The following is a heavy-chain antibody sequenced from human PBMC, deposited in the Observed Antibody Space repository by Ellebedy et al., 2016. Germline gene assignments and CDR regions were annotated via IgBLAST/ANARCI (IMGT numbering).Heavy chain of an antibody. D-gene: IGHD5-24*01. CDR1: GFTFSSHA. J-gene: IGHJ4*02. CDR3: AAAVDRGGFNYANS. CDR2: ISFNGRIT. V-gene: IGHV3-30*04. Sequence: GGSPRLSXAASGFTFSSHAMHWVRQTPGRGLEWVAVISFNGRITYYADSVKGRFTISRDNSKNTLYLQMNSLRVEDTAVFHCAAAVDRGGFNYANSWGQGTLVTVSS.